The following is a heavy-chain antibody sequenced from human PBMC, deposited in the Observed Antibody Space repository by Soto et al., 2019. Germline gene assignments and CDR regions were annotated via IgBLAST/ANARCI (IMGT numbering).Heavy chain of an antibody. CDR1: GYTFTSYG. CDR2: ISAYNGNT. D-gene: IGHD5-18*01. CDR3: ARDRIGYSYGYRFRWFDP. Sequence: SVKVSCKASGYTFTSYGISWVRQAPGQGLEWMGWISAYNGNTNYAQKLQGRVTMTTDTSTSTAYMELRSLRSDDTAVYYCARDRIGYSYGYRFRWFDPWGQGTLVTVSS. J-gene: IGHJ5*02. V-gene: IGHV1-18*04.